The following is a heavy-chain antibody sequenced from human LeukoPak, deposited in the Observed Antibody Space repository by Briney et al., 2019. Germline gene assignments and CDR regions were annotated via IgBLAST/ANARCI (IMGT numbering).Heavy chain of an antibody. J-gene: IGHJ2*01. V-gene: IGHV4-38-2*01. CDR3: ARIQEADWYFDL. CDR1: GYSISSGYY. CDR2: IYHSGST. Sequence: SETLSLTCAVSGYSISSGYYWGWIRQPPGKGLEWIGSIYHSGSTYYNPSLKSRVTISVDTSKNQFSLKLSSVTAAATAVYYCARIQEADWYFDLWGRGTLVTVSS.